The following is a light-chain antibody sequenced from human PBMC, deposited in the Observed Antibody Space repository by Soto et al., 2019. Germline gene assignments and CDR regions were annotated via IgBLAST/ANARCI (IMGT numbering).Light chain of an antibody. J-gene: IGLJ1*01. CDR2: DVN. CDR3: SSYTSSTTLYV. CDR1: SSDVGVYNY. V-gene: IGLV2-14*01. Sequence: QSALTQPASVSGSPGQSITISCTGTSSDVGVYNYVSWYQQHPGNAPKLMIYDVNNRPSGVSNRFSGSKSDKTASLTISGRQADDEADYYCSSYTSSTTLYVFGTGTKLTVL.